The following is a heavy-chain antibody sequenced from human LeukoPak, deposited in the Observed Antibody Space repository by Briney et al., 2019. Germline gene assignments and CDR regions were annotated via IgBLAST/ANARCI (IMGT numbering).Heavy chain of an antibody. V-gene: IGHV3-49*03. Sequence: TGGSLRLSCTASGFTFGDYAMSWFRQAPGKGLEWVGFIRSKAYGGTTEYAASVKGRFTISRDDSKSIAYLQMNSLKTEDTAVYYCTRVQYLSPRRTVTTHFDLWGRGTLVTVSS. CDR1: GFTFGDYA. D-gene: IGHD4-17*01. CDR2: IRSKAYGGTT. J-gene: IGHJ2*01. CDR3: TRVQYLSPRRTVTTHFDL.